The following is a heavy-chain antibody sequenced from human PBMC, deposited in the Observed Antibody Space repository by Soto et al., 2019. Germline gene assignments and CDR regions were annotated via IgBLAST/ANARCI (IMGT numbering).Heavy chain of an antibody. Sequence: QVQLVQSGAEVKKPGASVKVSCKASGYRFTSKYIHWVRQAPGQGLEWMGIIDPSVGSTSYAQTFQGRVTMTRDTSTSTVYMELSSLRSEDTAVYYCASHCSTSCSDWVDPWGQGTLVTVSS. D-gene: IGHD2-2*01. CDR2: IDPSVGST. CDR1: GYRFTSKY. CDR3: ASHCSTSCSDWVDP. J-gene: IGHJ5*02. V-gene: IGHV1-46*03.